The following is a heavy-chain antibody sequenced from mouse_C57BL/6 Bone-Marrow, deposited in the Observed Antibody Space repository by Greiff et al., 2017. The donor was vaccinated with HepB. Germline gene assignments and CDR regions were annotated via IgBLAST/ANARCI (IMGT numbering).Heavy chain of an antibody. CDR1: GYSFTGYY. CDR2: INPSTGGT. Sequence: VQLKQSGPELVKPGASVKISCKASGYSFTGYYMNWVKQSPEKSLEWIGEINPSTGGTTYNQKFKAKATLTVDKSSSTAYMQRKSLTSEDSAVYCGAREMGRGCAMDYWGQGTSVTVSS. CDR3: AREMGRGCAMDY. V-gene: IGHV1-42*01. J-gene: IGHJ4*01. D-gene: IGHD3-3*01.